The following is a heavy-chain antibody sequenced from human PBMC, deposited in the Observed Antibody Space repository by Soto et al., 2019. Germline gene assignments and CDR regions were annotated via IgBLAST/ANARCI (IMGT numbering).Heavy chain of an antibody. CDR2: IYYSGST. D-gene: IGHD3-10*01. J-gene: IGHJ4*02. Sequence: QVQLQESGPGLVKPSQTLSLTCTVSGGSISSGGYYWSWIRQHPGKGLEWIGYIYYSGSTYYNPSLKSRVTLSVDTSKNHFSLKLSSVTAADTAVYYCARDNSAARYFDYWGQGTLVTVSS. CDR3: ARDNSAARYFDY. V-gene: IGHV4-31*03. CDR1: GGSISSGGYY.